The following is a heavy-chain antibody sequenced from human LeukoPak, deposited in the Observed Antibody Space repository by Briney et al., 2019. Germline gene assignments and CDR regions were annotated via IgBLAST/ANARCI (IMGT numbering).Heavy chain of an antibody. V-gene: IGHV1-8*01. Sequence: GASVKVSCKASGYTFTNYDINWVRQATGQGLEWMGWVSTNSGITGYAQSFQGRVTMTGNTSISTAYMELSSLTSEDTAVYYCATGRTTVSDYWGQGTLVTISS. CDR1: GYTFTNYD. D-gene: IGHD4-17*01. CDR2: VSTNSGIT. J-gene: IGHJ4*02. CDR3: ATGRTTVSDY.